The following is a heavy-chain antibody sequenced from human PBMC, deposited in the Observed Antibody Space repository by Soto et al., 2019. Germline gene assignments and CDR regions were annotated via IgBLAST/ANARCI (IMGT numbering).Heavy chain of an antibody. CDR2: IWYDGSNK. V-gene: IGHV3-33*01. CDR1: GFTFSSYG. Sequence: PGGSLRLSCAASGFTFSSYGMHWVRQAPGKGLEWVAVIWYDGSNKYYADSAKGRFTISRDNSKNTLYLQMNSLRAEDTAVYYCARDLSTFTIFGVVIPPYGMDVWGQGTTVTVSS. D-gene: IGHD3-3*01. CDR3: ARDLSTFTIFGVVIPPYGMDV. J-gene: IGHJ6*02.